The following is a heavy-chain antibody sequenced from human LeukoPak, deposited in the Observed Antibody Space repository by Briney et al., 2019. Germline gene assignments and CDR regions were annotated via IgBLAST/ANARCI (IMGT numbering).Heavy chain of an antibody. Sequence: GGSLRLSCAASGFIFSDYWLSWVRQAPGKGLEWVANIKQDGSKTHYVDSVKGRFTISRDNAKNSLFLQMNSLRVDDTAVYYCSKGGGYVRMDVWGQGTTVTVSS. CDR3: SKGGGYVRMDV. CDR1: GFIFSDYW. CDR2: IKQDGSKT. D-gene: IGHD5-12*01. V-gene: IGHV3-7*03. J-gene: IGHJ6*02.